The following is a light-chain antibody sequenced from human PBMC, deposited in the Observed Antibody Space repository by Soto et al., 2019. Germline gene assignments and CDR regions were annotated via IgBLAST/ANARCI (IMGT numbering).Light chain of an antibody. Sequence: EIVMTQSPDTLSVSLGERATLSCRASQSVSRNLAWYQQRPAQPPRLLIYGASTRATGIPARFSGSGSGTEFTLTISSLQSEDFAVYHCQQYNKWPLFTFGPGTRVDIK. J-gene: IGKJ3*01. CDR3: QQYNKWPLFT. CDR2: GAS. V-gene: IGKV3-15*01. CDR1: QSVSRN.